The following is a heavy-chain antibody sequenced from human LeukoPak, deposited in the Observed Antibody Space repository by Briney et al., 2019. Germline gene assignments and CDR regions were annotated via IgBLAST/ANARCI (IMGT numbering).Heavy chain of an antibody. CDR2: LYSNSIT. CDR1: GFTVNNNY. CDR3: ARGITMMIVAPGY. Sequence: GSLRLSCAASGFTVNNNYMTWVRQAPGKGLEWVSVLYSNSITYYADSVKGRFTISRDSSKNTLYLQMNSLRAEDTAVYYCARGITMMIVAPGYWGQGTLVTVSS. D-gene: IGHD3-22*01. J-gene: IGHJ4*02. V-gene: IGHV3-53*01.